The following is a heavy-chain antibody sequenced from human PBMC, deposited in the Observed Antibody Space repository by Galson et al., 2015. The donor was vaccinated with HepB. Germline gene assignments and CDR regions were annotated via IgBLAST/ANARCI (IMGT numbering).Heavy chain of an antibody. CDR3: AKDPYLYSARAGTMAGFDY. V-gene: IGHV3-30*18. Sequence: SLRLSCAASGFTFSNYGMHWVRQAPGKGLEWVAVISYDGSNKYYADSVKGRLTISRDNSKNTLYLQMNSLRAEDTALYYCAKDPYLYSARAGTMAGFDYWGQGTLVTVSS. CDR2: ISYDGSNK. D-gene: IGHD6-19*01. J-gene: IGHJ4*02. CDR1: GFTFSNYG.